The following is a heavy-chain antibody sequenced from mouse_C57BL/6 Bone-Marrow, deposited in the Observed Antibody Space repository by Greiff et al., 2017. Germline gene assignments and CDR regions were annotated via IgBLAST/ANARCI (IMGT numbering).Heavy chain of an antibody. CDR2: IDPSDSYT. CDR3: ARDYDEGHYAMDY. Sequence: QVQLKQPGAELVMPGASVKLSCKASGYTFTSYWMHWVKQRPGQGLEWIGEIDPSDSYTNYNQKFKGKSTLTVDKSSSTAYMQLSSLTSEDSAVYYCARDYDEGHYAMDYWGQGTSVTVSS. V-gene: IGHV1-69*01. J-gene: IGHJ4*01. D-gene: IGHD2-4*01. CDR1: GYTFTSYW.